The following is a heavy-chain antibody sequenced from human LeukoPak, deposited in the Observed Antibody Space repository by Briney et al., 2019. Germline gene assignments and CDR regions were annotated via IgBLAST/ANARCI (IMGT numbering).Heavy chain of an antibody. CDR2: ISWNSGSI. Sequence: GRSLRLSCAASGFTFDDYAMHWVRQAPGKGLEWVSGISWNSGSIGYADSVKGRFTISRDNAKNSLYLQMNSLRAEDTALYYCAKVDYRFRFDPWGQGTLVTVSS. D-gene: IGHD5-12*01. CDR1: GFTFDDYA. CDR3: AKVDYRFRFDP. V-gene: IGHV3-9*01. J-gene: IGHJ5*02.